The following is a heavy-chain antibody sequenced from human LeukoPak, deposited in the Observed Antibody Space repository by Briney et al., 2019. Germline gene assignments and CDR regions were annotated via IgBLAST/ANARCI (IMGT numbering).Heavy chain of an antibody. J-gene: IGHJ4*02. D-gene: IGHD1-1*01. CDR3: TTSLRVEPH. CDR2: ISWDGTIK. Sequence: PGGSLRLSCAASGFAFRTYAIHWVRQAPGKGLEWVSFISWDGTIKYYADSVKGRFSISRDNSKNTLSLHMNSLRGEDTAIYYCTTSLRVEPHWGQGTLVTVSS. V-gene: IGHV3-30-3*01. CDR1: GFAFRTYA.